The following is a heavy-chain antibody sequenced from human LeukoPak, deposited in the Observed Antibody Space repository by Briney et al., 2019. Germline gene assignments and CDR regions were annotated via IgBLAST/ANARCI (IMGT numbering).Heavy chain of an antibody. CDR2: IYDSGST. Sequence: SETLSLTCTVSGGSISSSSYYWGWIRQPPGMGWEWIGNIYDSGSTYYNPSLKSRVTISVDTSKNQFSPKLSSVTAADTAVYYCARDGFLGIVGATTDAFDIWGQGTMVTVSS. J-gene: IGHJ3*02. D-gene: IGHD1-26*01. CDR3: ARDGFLGIVGATTDAFDI. CDR1: GGSISSSSYY. V-gene: IGHV4-39*07.